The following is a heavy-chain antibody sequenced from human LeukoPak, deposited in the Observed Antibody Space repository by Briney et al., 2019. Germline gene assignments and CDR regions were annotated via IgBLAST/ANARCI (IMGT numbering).Heavy chain of an antibody. D-gene: IGHD2-15*01. CDR3: AKDIGYCSGDSCPYFDH. CDR2: ISGSGGNT. CDR1: GFTFSSYA. J-gene: IGHJ4*02. Sequence: GGSLRLSCAASGFTFSSYAMFWVRQAPGKGLEWVSGISGSGGNTYYADSVMGRFTISRDSSKNTLYLQMNGLRADDTAVYYCAKDIGYCSGDSCPYFDHWGQGTLVTVSS. V-gene: IGHV3-23*01.